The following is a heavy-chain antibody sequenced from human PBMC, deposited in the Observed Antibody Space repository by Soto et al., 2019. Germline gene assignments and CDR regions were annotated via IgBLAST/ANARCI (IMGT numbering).Heavy chain of an antibody. D-gene: IGHD3-22*01. CDR3: VGETHYYDGNGYTFTN. Sequence: TSETLSLTCTVPGASLGRYSSYWSWLRLPAGKGLEWIGRISIVGLVSAGDSTAYNPSLKSRVTISVDKSMNRLSLILRSVTAADTAVYYCVGETHYYDGNGYTFTNWGQGTQGTVSS. CDR2: ISIVGLVSAGDST. V-gene: IGHV4-61*02. J-gene: IGHJ4*02. CDR1: GASLGRYSSY.